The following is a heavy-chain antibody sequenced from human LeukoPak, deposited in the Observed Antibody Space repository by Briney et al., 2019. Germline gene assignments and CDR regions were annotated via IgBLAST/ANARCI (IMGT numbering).Heavy chain of an antibody. CDR3: ARFCSGGSCSNGDGFDY. CDR2: INPNSGGT. J-gene: IGHJ4*02. D-gene: IGHD2-15*01. Sequence: PPASVKVSCKASGGTFSSYAISWVRQAPGQGLEWMGWINPNSGGTNYAQKFQGRVTMTRDTSISTAYMELSRLRSDDTAVYYCARFCSGGSCSNGDGFDYWGQGTLVTVSS. CDR1: GGTFSSYA. V-gene: IGHV1-2*02.